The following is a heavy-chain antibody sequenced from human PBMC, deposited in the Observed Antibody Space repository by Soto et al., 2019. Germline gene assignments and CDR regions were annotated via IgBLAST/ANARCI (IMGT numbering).Heavy chain of an antibody. Sequence: QVQLVHSGAEVKKPGSSVRVSCKASGTIFSSYTISCVRQAPGQGLEWMGRIIPILGETNFAQKFQVRVTLTADKSTNKAYLQLNSLRLDDTAVYYCARGLGGRMDDWGQGTTVTVSS. CDR3: ARGLGGRMDD. V-gene: IGHV1-69*08. CDR2: IIPILGET. J-gene: IGHJ6*02. D-gene: IGHD3-16*01. CDR1: GTIFSSYT.